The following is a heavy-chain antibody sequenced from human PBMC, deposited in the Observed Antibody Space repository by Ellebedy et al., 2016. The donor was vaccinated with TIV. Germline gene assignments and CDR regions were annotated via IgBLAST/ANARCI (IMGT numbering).Heavy chain of an antibody. CDR2: INPSGGST. Sequence: ASVKVSCKASGYTFTSYYIHWVRQAPGQGLEWMGIINPSGGSTTYAQKFQDRVTMTRDTSTSTVYQEMRGLTSADTAVYYCARDTSGTDDFWGQGTLVTVSS. CDR1: GYTFTSYY. D-gene: IGHD1-26*01. CDR3: ARDTSGTDDF. J-gene: IGHJ4*02. V-gene: IGHV1-46*01.